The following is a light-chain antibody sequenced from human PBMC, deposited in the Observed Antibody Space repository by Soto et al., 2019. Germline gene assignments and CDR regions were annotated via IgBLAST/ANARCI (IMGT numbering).Light chain of an antibody. V-gene: IGKV3-15*01. CDR2: GAS. CDR1: QSDSSN. CDR3: PQYDNWPLT. Sequence: EIVMTQSPATLSVSPGESATLSCRASQSDSSNLAWYQQKPGQAPRLLLYGASTRATGIPVSFSGSGSGTEFTLTISSLQSEDFAVYYCPQYDNWPLTFGGGTKVEI. J-gene: IGKJ4*01.